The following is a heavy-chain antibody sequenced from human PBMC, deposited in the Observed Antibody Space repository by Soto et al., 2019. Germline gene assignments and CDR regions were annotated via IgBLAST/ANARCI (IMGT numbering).Heavy chain of an antibody. CDR2: IIPIYETT. CDR3: ARSQGSSTSLEIYYYYYYGMDV. CDR1: GGTFSSYA. V-gene: IGHV1-69*01. D-gene: IGHD2-2*01. Sequence: QVQLVQSGAEVKKPGSSVKVSCKASGGTFSSYAISWVRQAPGQGLEWMGGIIPIYETTNYAQKFQGRVTITADESKITSNMELSSLRSEDTAVYYCARSQGSSTSLEIYYYYYYGMDVWGQGTTVTVSS. J-gene: IGHJ6*02.